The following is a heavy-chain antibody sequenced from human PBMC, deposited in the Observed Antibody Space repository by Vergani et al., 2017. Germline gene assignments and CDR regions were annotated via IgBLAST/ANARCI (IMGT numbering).Heavy chain of an antibody. Sequence: QVQLVQSGAEVKKPGASVKVSCKASGYTFTSYYMHWVRQAPGQGLEWMGIINPSGGSTSYAKKFQGRVTMTRDTSTSTVYMELSSLRSEDTAVYYCARGGDIVVVTVHLGYWGQGTLVTVSS. D-gene: IGHD2-21*02. CDR3: ARGGDIVVVTVHLGY. CDR2: INPSGGST. V-gene: IGHV1-46*01. CDR1: GYTFTSYY. J-gene: IGHJ4*02.